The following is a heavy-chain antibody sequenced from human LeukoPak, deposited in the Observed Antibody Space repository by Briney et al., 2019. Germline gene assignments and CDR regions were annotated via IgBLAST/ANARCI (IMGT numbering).Heavy chain of an antibody. CDR3: AAGNGYSYGFDY. CDR1: GFTFTNSA. D-gene: IGHD5-18*01. V-gene: IGHV1-58*02. CDR2: IVVGSGNT. J-gene: IGHJ4*02. Sequence: ASVTVSFMASGFTFTNSAMQWVRPARGQRRAWIGWIVVGSGNTNYAQKFQERVTITRDMSTSTAYMELSSLRSEDTAVYYCAAGNGYSYGFDYWGQGTLVTVSS.